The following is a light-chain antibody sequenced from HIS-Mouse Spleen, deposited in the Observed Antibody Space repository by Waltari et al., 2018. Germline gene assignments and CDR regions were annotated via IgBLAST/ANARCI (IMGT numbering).Light chain of an antibody. CDR1: SSDVGGYNY. CDR2: EVS. V-gene: IGLV2-8*01. Sequence: QSALTQPPSASGSPGQSVTISCTGTSSDVGGYNYVSWYRQHPGKAPKLMRYEVSKRPPGVPDRLSGSKSGNTASLTVSGLQAEDEADYYCSSYAGSNNYVFGTGTKVTVL. J-gene: IGLJ1*01. CDR3: SSYAGSNNYV.